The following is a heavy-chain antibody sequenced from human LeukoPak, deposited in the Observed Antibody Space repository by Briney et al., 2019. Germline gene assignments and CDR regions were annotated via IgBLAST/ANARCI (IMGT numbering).Heavy chain of an antibody. CDR2: IIPSDGST. CDR1: GYSFTRYF. J-gene: IGHJ4*02. D-gene: IGHD3-10*01. Sequence: ASVKVSCKASGYSFTRYFIHWVRQAPGQGLEWMGIIIPSDGSTSYAQKFQGRVTMTRDTSTSTVYMELSSLRSEDTAVYYCARGRVVTMVRGVIITYFDYWGQGTLVTVSS. V-gene: IGHV1-46*01. CDR3: ARGRVVTMVRGVIITYFDY.